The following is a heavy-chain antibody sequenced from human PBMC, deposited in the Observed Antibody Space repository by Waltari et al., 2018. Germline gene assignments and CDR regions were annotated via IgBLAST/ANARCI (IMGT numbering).Heavy chain of an antibody. Sequence: QVQLQEWGPSLLKPSEPLSIVCTVCGGSIIGIYWSWGRQPPGKGLDWIGYIYYTGSTNFNPSLKSRVTMSVDTSKNQFSLKLSSVTAADTAFYYCARGGGGDWEWFDPWGQGTLVTVSS. D-gene: IGHD2-21*02. J-gene: IGHJ5*02. V-gene: IGHV4-59*01. CDR2: IYYTGST. CDR3: ARGGGGDWEWFDP. CDR1: GGSIIGIY.